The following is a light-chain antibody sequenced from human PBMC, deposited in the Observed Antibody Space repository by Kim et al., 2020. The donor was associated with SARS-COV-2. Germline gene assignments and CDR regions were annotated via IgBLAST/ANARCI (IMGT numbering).Light chain of an antibody. Sequence: QSVLTQPPSVSGTTGQRVSISCSGSTSNIETNTVNWYQQLPGAAPKLLIHTNNQRPSGVPDRFSGSRFGTSASLTISGLQSEDEADYFCAAWDDSPDGYVVFGGGTKLTVL. V-gene: IGLV1-44*01. CDR3: AAWDDSPDGYVV. CDR1: TSNIETNT. CDR2: TNN. J-gene: IGLJ2*01.